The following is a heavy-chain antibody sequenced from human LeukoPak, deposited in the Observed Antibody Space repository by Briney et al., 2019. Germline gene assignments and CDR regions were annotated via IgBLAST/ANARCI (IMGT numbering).Heavy chain of an antibody. CDR3: ARVVANIVVVNGFYLDY. J-gene: IGHJ4*02. CDR1: GYTFTSYG. V-gene: IGHV1-18*01. D-gene: IGHD3-22*01. Sequence: GASVTVSCKASGYTFTSYGISWVRQAPGQGLEWMGWISAYNGNTNYAQKLQGRVTMTTDTSTSTAYMELRSLRSDDTAVYYCARVVANIVVVNGFYLDYWGQGTLVTVSS. CDR2: ISAYNGNT.